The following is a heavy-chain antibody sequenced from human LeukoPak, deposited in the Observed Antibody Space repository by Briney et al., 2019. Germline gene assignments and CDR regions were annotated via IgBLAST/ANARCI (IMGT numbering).Heavy chain of an antibody. D-gene: IGHD4-17*01. V-gene: IGHV4-4*02. Sequence: SETLSLTCAVSGGSISSSNWWSWVRQPPGKGLEWIGEINHSGSTNYNPSLKSRITISVDTSKNQFSLKLSSVTAADTAVYYCARVETTVTRTQNTFLTYYYYYYMDVWGKGTTVTVSS. CDR2: INHSGST. CDR3: ARVETTVTRTQNTFLTYYYYYYMDV. CDR1: GGSISSSNW. J-gene: IGHJ6*03.